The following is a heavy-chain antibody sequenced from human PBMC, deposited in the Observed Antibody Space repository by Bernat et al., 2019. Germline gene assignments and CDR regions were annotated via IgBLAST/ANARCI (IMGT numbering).Heavy chain of an antibody. J-gene: IGHJ6*02. D-gene: IGHD6-13*01. CDR1: GFTFSSYS. V-gene: IGHV3-48*01. Sequence: EVQLAESGGGLVQPGGSLRLSCAASGFTFSSYSMNWVRQAPGKGLEWVSYISSSSSTIYYADSVKGRFTISRDNAKNSLYLQMNSLRAEDTAVYYCAIAAAGQYYYGMDVWGQGTTVTVSS. CDR3: AIAAAGQYYYGMDV. CDR2: ISSSSSTI.